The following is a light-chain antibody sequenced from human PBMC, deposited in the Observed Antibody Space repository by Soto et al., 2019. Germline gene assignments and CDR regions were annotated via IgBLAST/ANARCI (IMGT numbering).Light chain of an antibody. CDR1: QGIGND. CDR3: LQDYNYPYT. CDR2: ETS. Sequence: AIPMTQSPSSLSASVGDRVTITCRASQGIGNDLGWYQQKPGKAPELLIYETSSLQSGVPSRFSGSGSGTDFTLTISSLQPEDFAAYYCLQDYNYPYTFGQGTNLEIK. V-gene: IGKV1-6*01. J-gene: IGKJ2*01.